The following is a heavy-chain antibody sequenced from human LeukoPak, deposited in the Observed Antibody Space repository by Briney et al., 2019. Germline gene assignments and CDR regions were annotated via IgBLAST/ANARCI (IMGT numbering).Heavy chain of an antibody. Sequence: GASVKVSCKASGYTFTSYYMHWVRQAPGQGLEWMGWINPNSGGTNYAQKFQGRVTITRDTSISTAYMELSRLRSDDTAVYYCARDRAFGVVEPNYFDYWGQGTLVTVSS. J-gene: IGHJ4*02. V-gene: IGHV1-2*02. D-gene: IGHD3-3*01. CDR2: INPNSGGT. CDR1: GYTFTSYY. CDR3: ARDRAFGVVEPNYFDY.